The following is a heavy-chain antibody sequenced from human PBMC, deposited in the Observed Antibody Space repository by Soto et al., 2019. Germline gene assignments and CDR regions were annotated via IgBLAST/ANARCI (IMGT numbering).Heavy chain of an antibody. CDR3: SRRERPSCYTCAFKS. D-gene: IGHD2-2*02. Sequence: GESLKISCKGSGYSFTTYWIGWVRQMPGKGLEWMGIIYPGDSETRYSPSFQGQVTLSADKSISTAYLQWSSLKASDTAMYYCSRRERPSCYTCAFKSWGQGTVVTVAS. J-gene: IGHJ3*02. CDR2: IYPGDSET. CDR1: GYSFTTYW. V-gene: IGHV5-51*01.